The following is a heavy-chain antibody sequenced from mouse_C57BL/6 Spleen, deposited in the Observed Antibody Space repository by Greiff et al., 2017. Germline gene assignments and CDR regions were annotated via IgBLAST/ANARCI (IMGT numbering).Heavy chain of an antibody. CDR1: GYTFTSYW. D-gene: IGHD1-1*01. CDR3: ARCNYGSSYGYFDG. Sequence: QVQLQQPGAELVMPGASVKLSCKASGYTFTSYWMHWVKQRPGQGLEWIGAIDPSDSYTNYNQKFKGKSTLTVDKSSSTAYMQLSSLTSEDSAVYDCARCNYGSSYGYFDGWGTGTTVTVSS. V-gene: IGHV1-69*01. J-gene: IGHJ1*03. CDR2: IDPSDSYT.